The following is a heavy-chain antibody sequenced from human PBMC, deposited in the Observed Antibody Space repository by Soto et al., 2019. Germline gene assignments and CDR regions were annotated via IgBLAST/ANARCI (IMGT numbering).Heavy chain of an antibody. CDR3: ARDGGNYYYFAIDV. CDR1: GASITSGGFH. D-gene: IGHD3-16*01. Sequence: VQLQESGPGLVEPSQTLSLICSVSGASITSGGFHWNWVRQRPGKGLEWIGYIYASGSTYSKPSLDSRFIFPFDTSKNQSSLRLIPLTASETAVYYCARDGGNYYYFAIDVWGQGTTVIVSS. V-gene: IGHV4-31*03. J-gene: IGHJ6*02. CDR2: IYASGST.